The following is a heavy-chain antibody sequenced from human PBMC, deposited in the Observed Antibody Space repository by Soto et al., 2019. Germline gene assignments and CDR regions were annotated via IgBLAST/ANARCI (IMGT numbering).Heavy chain of an antibody. CDR2: ISAYNGNT. Sequence: ASEKVSCTASGYTFTSYGISWVRQAPGQGLEWMGWISAYNGNTNYAQKLQGRVTMTTDTSTSTAYMELRSLRSDDTAVYYCASASDYDFWRGIDDWGQGTLVTVSS. J-gene: IGHJ4*01. V-gene: IGHV1-18*01. D-gene: IGHD3-3*01. CDR1: GYTFTSYG. CDR3: ASASDYDFWRGIDD.